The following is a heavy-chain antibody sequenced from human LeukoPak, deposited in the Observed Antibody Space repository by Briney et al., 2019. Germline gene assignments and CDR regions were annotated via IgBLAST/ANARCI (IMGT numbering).Heavy chain of an antibody. CDR1: GGSISSYY. Sequence: SETLSLTCTVSGGSISSYYWSWIRQPPGKGLEWVGYIYYSGSTNYNPSLKSRVTISVDTSKNQFSLKLSSVTAADTAVYYCARGGLEGILFNWGQGTLVTVSS. V-gene: IGHV4-59*01. J-gene: IGHJ4*02. D-gene: IGHD2-21*01. CDR3: ARGGLEGILFN. CDR2: IYYSGST.